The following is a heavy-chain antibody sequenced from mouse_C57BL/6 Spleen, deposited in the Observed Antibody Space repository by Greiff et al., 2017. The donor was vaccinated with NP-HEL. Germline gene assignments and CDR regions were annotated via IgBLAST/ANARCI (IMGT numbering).Heavy chain of an antibody. CDR1: GFTFSDYG. Sequence: EVMLVESGGGLVQPGGSLKLSCAASGFTFSDYGMAWVRQAPRKGPEWVAFISNLAYSIYYADTVTGRFPISRENAMNTLYLEMSSLRSEDTAMYYCARRNYGSWYFDVWGTGTTVTVSS. V-gene: IGHV5-15*01. CDR3: ARRNYGSWYFDV. CDR2: ISNLAYSI. D-gene: IGHD1-1*01. J-gene: IGHJ1*03.